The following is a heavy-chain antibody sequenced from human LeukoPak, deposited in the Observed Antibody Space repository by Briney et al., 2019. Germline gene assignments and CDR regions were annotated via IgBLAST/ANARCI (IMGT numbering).Heavy chain of an antibody. D-gene: IGHD1-26*01. CDR1: GFTFSTYA. J-gene: IGHJ4*02. V-gene: IGHV3-23*01. CDR3: ASGPKY. Sequence: GGSLRLSCAASGFTFSTYAMGWVRQAPGKGLEWVSGISGRGSSTYYSDSVKGRFTISRDNAKNSLYLQMNSLRAEDTAVYYCASGPKYWGQGTLVTVSS. CDR2: ISGRGSST.